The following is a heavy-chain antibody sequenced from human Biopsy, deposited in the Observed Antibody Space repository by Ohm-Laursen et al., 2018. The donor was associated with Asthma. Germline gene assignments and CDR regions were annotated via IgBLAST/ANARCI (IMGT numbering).Heavy chain of an antibody. V-gene: IGHV7-4-1*02. CDR3: ARMISYYHEMRAPFFDY. CDR1: GYTVTRYA. Sequence: GASVKVSCKASGYTVTRYAINWVRQALGQGLEWMGWINTNTGNPTYAQGFTGRFVFSLDTSVNTAHLQISSLKAEDTAVYYCARMISYYHEMRAPFFDYWGQGTLVTVSS. J-gene: IGHJ4*02. CDR2: INTNTGNP. D-gene: IGHD3-22*01.